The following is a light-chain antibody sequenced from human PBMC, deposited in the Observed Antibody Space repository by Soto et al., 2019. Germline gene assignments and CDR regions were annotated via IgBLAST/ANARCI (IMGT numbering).Light chain of an antibody. CDR1: QTVSRN. CDR2: DIS. Sequence: EVVMTQSPATLSLSPGERATLSCRASQTVSRNLAWYQQRPGQAPSLLIYDISNRATGFPARFSGSESETEFTLTIRSLQSEDFAVYFRQPYNNWPSFGHGTRVEIK. J-gene: IGKJ5*01. CDR3: QPYNNWPS. V-gene: IGKV3D-15*01.